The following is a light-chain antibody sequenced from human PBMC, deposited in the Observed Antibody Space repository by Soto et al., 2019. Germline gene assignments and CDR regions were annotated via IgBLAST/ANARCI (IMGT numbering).Light chain of an antibody. V-gene: IGKV3-20*01. Sequence: EIVWTQSPGFLSLSPGERATLPSRAGGTRSVRNLAWYQQKPGQAPRLLIYSASSRATGIPDRFSGSGSETDFTLTISRLEPEDFAVYYCQQYGYSPNTFGQGTKLEIK. J-gene: IGKJ2*01. CDR2: SAS. CDR1: GTRSVRN. CDR3: QQYGYSPNT.